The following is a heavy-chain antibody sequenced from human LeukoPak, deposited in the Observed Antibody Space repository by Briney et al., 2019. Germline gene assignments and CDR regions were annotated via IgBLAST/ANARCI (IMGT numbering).Heavy chain of an antibody. J-gene: IGHJ4*02. CDR3: AKMMATTYPGASGFDY. Sequence: PGRSLRLSCAASGFTFSSYGMHWVRQAPGKGLEWVAVILYDGSNKYYADSVKGRFTISRDNSKNTLYLQMNSLRAEDTAVYYCAKMMATTYPGASGFDYWGQGTLVTVSS. D-gene: IGHD5-24*01. V-gene: IGHV3-30*18. CDR2: ILYDGSNK. CDR1: GFTFSSYG.